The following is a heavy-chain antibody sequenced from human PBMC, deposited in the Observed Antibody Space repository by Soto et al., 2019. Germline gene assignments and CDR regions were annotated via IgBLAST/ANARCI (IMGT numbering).Heavy chain of an antibody. J-gene: IGHJ6*02. CDR1: VFTFSSFA. CDR3: APLPPRDYYFHYRLDV. V-gene: IGHV3-23*01. CDR2: ISGTGGST. Sequence: GSLRVSCVASVFTFSSFAMSWVRQAPGKGLEWVSTISGTGGSTHYAESVKGRFTISRDNSKNTLSLQMDSLRDEDTAVYYCAPLPPRDYYFHYRLDVWGQGTTVTVS.